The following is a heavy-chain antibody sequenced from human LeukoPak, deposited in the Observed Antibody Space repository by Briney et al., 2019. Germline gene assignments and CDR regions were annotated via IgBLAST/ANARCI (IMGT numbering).Heavy chain of an antibody. CDR3: ARAPYRGYVDY. CDR1: GDSVSSNSAA. D-gene: IGHD5-12*01. Sequence: SQTLSLTCAISGDSVSSNSAAWNSIRQSPSRGLEWLGRTYYRSKRYNDYAGSVKSRINTNPDTSKNHNSTQLNPVTPAGTTGDYCARAPYRGYVDYWGQGTLVTVSS. J-gene: IGHJ4*02. V-gene: IGHV6-1*01. CDR2: TYYRSKRYN.